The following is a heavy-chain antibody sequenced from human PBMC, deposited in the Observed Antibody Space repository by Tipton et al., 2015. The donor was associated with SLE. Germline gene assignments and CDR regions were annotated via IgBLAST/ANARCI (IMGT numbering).Heavy chain of an antibody. D-gene: IGHD3-22*01. CDR1: GGSISRNNW. J-gene: IGHJ3*01. CDR3: ATVDYFDSGDAFDF. CDR2: IYHSGST. V-gene: IGHV4-4*02. Sequence: TLSLTCAVFGGSISRNNWWSWVRQPPGKGLEWIGEIYHSGSTNYNPPLKSRLTISGDTSKNQFSLKLSSVTAADTAVYYCATVDYFDSGDAFDFWGQGTKVTVSS.